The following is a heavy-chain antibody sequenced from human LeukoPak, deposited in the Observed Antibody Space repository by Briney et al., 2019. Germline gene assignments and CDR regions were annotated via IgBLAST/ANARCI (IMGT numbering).Heavy chain of an antibody. CDR2: IWYDGHST. Sequence: PGGSLRLSCAASGFTFSDFAMHWVRQAPGKGLEWLALIWYDGHSTYYADSVKGRFTISRDDAKNTLYLQMNTLSSDYTAVYLCARGYGSGSYLDKWGQGTLVTVAS. CDR3: ARGYGSGSYLDK. J-gene: IGHJ1*01. D-gene: IGHD3-10*01. V-gene: IGHV3-33*01. CDR1: GFTFSDFA.